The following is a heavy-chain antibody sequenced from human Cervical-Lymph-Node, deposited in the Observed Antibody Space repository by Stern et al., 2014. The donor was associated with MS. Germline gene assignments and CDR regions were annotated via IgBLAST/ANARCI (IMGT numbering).Heavy chain of an antibody. J-gene: IGHJ4*02. D-gene: IGHD1-26*01. Sequence: EDQLVESGGGLVQPGGSLRLSCAASGFTVSYNYMSWVRQAPGKWLEWVSVLFSGGSTYYADSVKGRFTISRDSSKNTLYLQMNSLRVEDTAVYYCARSWEPPTLDYWGQGTLVTVSS. CDR3: ARSWEPPTLDY. V-gene: IGHV3-66*02. CDR2: LFSGGST. CDR1: GFTVSYNY.